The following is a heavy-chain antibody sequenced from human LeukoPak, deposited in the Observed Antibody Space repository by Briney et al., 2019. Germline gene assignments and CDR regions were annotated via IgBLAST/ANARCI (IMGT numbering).Heavy chain of an antibody. CDR2: ISYDGSNK. J-gene: IGHJ4*02. V-gene: IGHV3-30-3*01. Sequence: GGSLRLSCAASGFTFSSYAMHWVRQAPGKGLEWVAVISYDGSNKYYADSVEGRFTISRDNSKNTLYLQMNSLRAEDTAVYYCARAYYDSSGYYEAAHYFDYWGQGTLVTVSS. CDR1: GFTFSSYA. CDR3: ARAYYDSSGYYEAAHYFDY. D-gene: IGHD3-22*01.